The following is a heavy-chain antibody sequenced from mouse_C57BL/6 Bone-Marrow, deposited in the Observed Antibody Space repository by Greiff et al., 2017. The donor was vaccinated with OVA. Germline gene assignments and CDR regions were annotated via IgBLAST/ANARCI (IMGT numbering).Heavy chain of an antibody. D-gene: IGHD1-1*01. CDR1: GYTFTSYW. Sequence: QVQLQQSGAELVKPGASVKLSCKASGYTFTSYWMHWVKQRPGRGLEWIGRIDPNSGGTTYNEKFKSKATLTVDKPSSTAYMQLSSLTSEDSADYYCARGHYDGSRPFDDWGQGTTLTVSS. J-gene: IGHJ2*01. V-gene: IGHV1-72*01. CDR2: IDPNSGGT. CDR3: ARGHYDGSRPFDD.